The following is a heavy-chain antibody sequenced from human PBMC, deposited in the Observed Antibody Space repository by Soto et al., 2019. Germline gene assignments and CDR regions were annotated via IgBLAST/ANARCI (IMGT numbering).Heavy chain of an antibody. J-gene: IGHJ3*02. D-gene: IGHD3-22*01. V-gene: IGHV5-51*01. CDR3: ARTQGYYDSSGPDAFDI. CDR1: GYSFTSYW. Sequence: GESLKISCNGSGYSFTSYWICWVRQMPGKGLEWMGIIYPGDSDTRYSPSFQGQVTISADKSISTAYPQWSSLKASDTAMYYCARTQGYYDSSGPDAFDIWGQGTMVTVSS. CDR2: IYPGDSDT.